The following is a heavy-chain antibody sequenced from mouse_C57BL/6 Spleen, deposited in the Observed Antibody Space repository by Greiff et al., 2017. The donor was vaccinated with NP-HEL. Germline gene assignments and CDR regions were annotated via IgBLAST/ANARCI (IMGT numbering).Heavy chain of an antibody. CDR2: IYPGDGDT. CDR3: ARRAVTTGNYFDD. D-gene: IGHD2-2*01. V-gene: IGHV1-82*01. CDR1: GYAFSSSW. Sequence: LQQSGASVKISCKASGYAFSSSWMNWVKQRPGKGLEWIGRIYPGDGDTNYNGKFKGTATLTADKSSSTAYMQLSSLTSEDSAVYFCARRAVTTGNYFDDWGQGTTLTGSS. J-gene: IGHJ2*01.